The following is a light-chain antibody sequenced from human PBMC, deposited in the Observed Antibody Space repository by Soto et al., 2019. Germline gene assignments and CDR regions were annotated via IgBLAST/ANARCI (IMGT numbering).Light chain of an antibody. CDR1: QSITNN. J-gene: IGKJ1*01. Sequence: ELVMTQSPATLSVSPGERATLSCRASQSITNNLAWYQQRPGQAPRLLIYRASTRATGTPARFSGSGSETEFTLIINSLQSEDFAVYYCQQFNKWPFTFGQGTKVDIK. CDR2: RAS. CDR3: QQFNKWPFT. V-gene: IGKV3-15*01.